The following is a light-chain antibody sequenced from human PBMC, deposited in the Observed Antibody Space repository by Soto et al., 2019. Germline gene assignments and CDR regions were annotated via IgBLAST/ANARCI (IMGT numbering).Light chain of an antibody. Sequence: EIVLTQSPGTLSLSPGERATLSCRASQSVSSSYLAWYQQKPGQAPRLLIYGASSRATGIPDRFSGSGSGTDFTLTISSLEPEDFAVYYCQQYGSSPPITGGQGPLMEIK. CDR2: GAS. CDR3: QQYGSSPPIT. CDR1: QSVSSSY. J-gene: IGKJ5*01. V-gene: IGKV3-20*01.